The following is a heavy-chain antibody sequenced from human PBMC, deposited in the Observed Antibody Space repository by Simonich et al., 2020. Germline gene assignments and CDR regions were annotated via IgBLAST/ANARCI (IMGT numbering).Heavy chain of an antibody. CDR3: ARHAGFAFDI. D-gene: IGHD6-13*01. CDR2: IYYRGST. CDR1: GGSISSSSYY. V-gene: IGHV4-39*01. J-gene: IGHJ3*02. Sequence: QLQLQESGPGLVKPSEPLSLTCTVSGGSISSSSYYWGWIRQPPGKGLEWTGSIYYRGSTYYNPSLKSRFTIAVDTSKNQFSLKLSSVTSADTAVYYCARHAGFAFDIWGQGTMVTVSS.